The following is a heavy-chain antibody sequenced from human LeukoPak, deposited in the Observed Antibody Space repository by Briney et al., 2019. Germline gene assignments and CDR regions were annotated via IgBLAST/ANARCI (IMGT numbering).Heavy chain of an antibody. J-gene: IGHJ4*02. D-gene: IGHD1-26*01. V-gene: IGHV3-30*09. CDR1: GFPFSYYS. CDR2: ISYDEDNK. Sequence: GGSLRLSCAASGFPFSYYSMHWVRQAPGKGLEWVAVISYDEDNKYYADSVKGRFAISRDNSKDTLYLQMNSLRAGDTAVYYCARSPTRSLRVGEFDFWGQGTLVTISS. CDR3: ARSPTRSLRVGEFDF.